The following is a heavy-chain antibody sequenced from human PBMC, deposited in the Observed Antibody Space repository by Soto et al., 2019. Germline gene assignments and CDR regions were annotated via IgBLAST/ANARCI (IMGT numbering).Heavy chain of an antibody. CDR2: IIPILGIA. Sequence: QVQLVQSGAEVKKPGSSVKVSCKASGGTFSSYTISWVRQAPGQGLEWMGRIIPILGIANYAQKFQGRVTSTADKSTSTACMELRSLRSEGTAVYYCARDCSGGSCYFDYGMDVWGQGTTVTVSS. D-gene: IGHD2-15*01. J-gene: IGHJ6*02. V-gene: IGHV1-69*08. CDR3: ARDCSGGSCYFDYGMDV. CDR1: GGTFSSYT.